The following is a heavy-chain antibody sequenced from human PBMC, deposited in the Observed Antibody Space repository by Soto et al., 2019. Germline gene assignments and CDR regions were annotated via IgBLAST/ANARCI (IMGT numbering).Heavy chain of an antibody. V-gene: IGHV1-3*01. CDR1: GYTFTYYA. Sequence: GASVKVSCKASGYTFTYYAVHWLRQAPGQSLEWMGWINPGNGDTKYSQKFQGRVTITGDISASTAHMDLSSLRSEDTAVYYCARDRVLLWFGEFPGNWFVPWGQGTLVTVSS. CDR2: INPGNGDT. D-gene: IGHD3-10*01. CDR3: ARDRVLLWFGEFPGNWFVP. J-gene: IGHJ5*02.